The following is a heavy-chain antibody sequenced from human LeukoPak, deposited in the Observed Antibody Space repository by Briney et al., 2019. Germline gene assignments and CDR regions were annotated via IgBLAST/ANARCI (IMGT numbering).Heavy chain of an antibody. CDR2: INPSGGST. D-gene: IGHD6-13*01. CDR3: ATTPRGIAAAAAHFDY. J-gene: IGHJ4*02. CDR1: GYRFTSYD. Sequence: ASVKVSCKASGYRFTSYDMHWVRQAPGQGLEWMGIINPSGGSTSYAQRFQGRVTMTRDTSTSTVYMELSSLRSEDTAVYYCATTPRGIAAAAAHFDYWGQGTLVTVSS. V-gene: IGHV1-46*01.